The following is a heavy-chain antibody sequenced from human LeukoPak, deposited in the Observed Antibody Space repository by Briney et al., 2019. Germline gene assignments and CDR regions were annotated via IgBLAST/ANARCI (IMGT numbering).Heavy chain of an antibody. D-gene: IGHD6-19*01. CDR1: GFTFSSYA. V-gene: IGHV3-23*01. CDR2: ISGSGGST. Sequence: GGPLRLSCAASGFTFSSYAMSWVRQAPGKGLEWVSAISGSGGSTYYADSVKGRFTISRDNSKNTLYLQMNSLRAEDTAVYYCAKAPYRSGTPPDYWGQGTLVTVSS. CDR3: AKAPYRSGTPPDY. J-gene: IGHJ4*02.